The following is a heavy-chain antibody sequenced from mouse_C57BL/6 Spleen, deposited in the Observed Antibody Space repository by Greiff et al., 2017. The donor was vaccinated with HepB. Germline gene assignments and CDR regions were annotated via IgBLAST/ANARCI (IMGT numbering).Heavy chain of an antibody. CDR1: GYTFTSYW. CDR2: IHPNSGST. J-gene: IGHJ3*01. V-gene: IGHV1-64*01. Sequence: VQLQQSGAELVKPGASVKLSCKASGYTFTSYWMHWVKQRPGQGLEWIGMIHPNSGSTNYNEKFKSKATLTVDKSSSTAYMQLSSLTSEDSAVYYCARETAQEGWGFAYWGQGTLVTVSA. D-gene: IGHD3-2*02. CDR3: ARETAQEGWGFAY.